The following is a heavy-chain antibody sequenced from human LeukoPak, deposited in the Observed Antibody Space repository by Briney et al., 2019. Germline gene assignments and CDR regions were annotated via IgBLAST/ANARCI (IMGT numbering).Heavy chain of an antibody. V-gene: IGHV1-46*01. CDR1: GYTFTSYY. J-gene: IGHJ4*02. CDR2: INPSGGST. CDR3: ARDGDSSSSLWLRVFDY. Sequence: ASVKVSCKASGYTFTSYYMHWVRQAPGQGLEWMGIINPSGGSTSYAQKFQGRVTMTRDTSTSTVYMELSSLRSEDTAVYYCARDGDSSSSLWLRVFDYWGQGTLVTVSS. D-gene: IGHD6-6*01.